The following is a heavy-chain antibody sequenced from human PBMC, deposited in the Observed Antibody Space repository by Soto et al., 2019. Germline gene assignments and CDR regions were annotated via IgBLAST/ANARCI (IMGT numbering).Heavy chain of an antibody. Sequence: SETLSLTCTVSGGSISSGDYYWSWIRQPPGKGLEWIGYIYYSGSTYYNPSLKSRVTISVDTSKNQFSLKLSSVTAADTAVYYCAREDMATIFAFDIWGQGTIVTVSS. D-gene: IGHD5-12*01. V-gene: IGHV4-30-4*01. CDR1: GGSISSGDYY. J-gene: IGHJ3*02. CDR2: IYYSGST. CDR3: AREDMATIFAFDI.